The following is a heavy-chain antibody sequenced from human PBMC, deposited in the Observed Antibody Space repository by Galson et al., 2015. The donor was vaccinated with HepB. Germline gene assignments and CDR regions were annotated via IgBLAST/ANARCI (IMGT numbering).Heavy chain of an antibody. CDR3: AKVRGGYSYGPYYFDY. CDR1: GFTFSSYA. V-gene: IGHV3-23*01. J-gene: IGHJ4*02. CDR2: ISGSGGST. D-gene: IGHD5-18*01. Sequence: SLRLSCAASGFTFSSYAMSWVRQAPGKGLEWVSAISGSGGSTYYADSVKGRFTISRDNSKNTLYLQMNSLRAEDTAVYYCAKVRGGYSYGPYYFDYWGQGTLVTVSS.